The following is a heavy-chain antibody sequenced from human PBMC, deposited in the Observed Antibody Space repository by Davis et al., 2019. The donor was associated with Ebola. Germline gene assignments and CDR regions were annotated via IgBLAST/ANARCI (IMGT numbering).Heavy chain of an antibody. V-gene: IGHV3-23*01. CDR1: GFTFSNYA. Sequence: PGGSLRLSCAASGFTFSNYAMSWVCQAPGKGLERVSGISGSSRNKYYADSVKGRFTISRVNSNNTLFQQMNSLRAEDTAVYYCAKDLSFDFCSGYYYYGVDVWGQGTTVTVSS. CDR2: ISGSSRNK. CDR3: AKDLSFDFCSGYYYYGVDV. D-gene: IGHD3-3*01. J-gene: IGHJ6*02.